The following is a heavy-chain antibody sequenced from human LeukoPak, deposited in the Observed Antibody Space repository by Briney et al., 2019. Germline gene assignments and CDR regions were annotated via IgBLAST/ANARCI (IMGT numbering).Heavy chain of an antibody. Sequence: ASVKVSCKASGYTFTTYVMQWVRQAPGQRLEWMGWINAGNGHTRYSQRFQGRVTITRDTSASTVYMEVTSLRFEDTAVYYCARGIWSRTVSSYYFDCWGQGTPVTVSS. CDR1: GYTFTTYV. J-gene: IGHJ4*02. D-gene: IGHD3-3*01. CDR2: INAGNGHT. CDR3: ARGIWSRTVSSYYFDC. V-gene: IGHV1-3*01.